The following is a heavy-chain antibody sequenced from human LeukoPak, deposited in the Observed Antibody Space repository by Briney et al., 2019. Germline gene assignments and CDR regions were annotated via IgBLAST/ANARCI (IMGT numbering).Heavy chain of an antibody. J-gene: IGHJ3*02. CDR2: ISSDSACI. Sequence: PRGALRLSCAPPLFSPYSYIMFWVSQTPPERPGRLSSISSDSACIYYADSARGRFTVSRDNAKNSVYLQMNSLRADDTALYYCAREPPTGRPNVFDMWGLGTMVTVS. V-gene: IGHV3-21*01. CDR1: LFSPYSYI. CDR3: AREPPTGRPNVFDM.